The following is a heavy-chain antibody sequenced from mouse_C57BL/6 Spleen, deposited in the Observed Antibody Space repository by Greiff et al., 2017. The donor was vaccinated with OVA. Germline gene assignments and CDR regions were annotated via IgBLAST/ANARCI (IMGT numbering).Heavy chain of an antibody. D-gene: IGHD1-1*01. CDR1: GYAFSSSW. CDR3: ANNYYGSSYEAMDY. CDR2: IYPGDGDT. V-gene: IGHV1-82*01. Sequence: VKLMESGPELVKPGASVKISCKASGYAFSSSWMNWVKQRPGKGLEWIGRIYPGDGDTNYNGKFKGKATLTADKSSSTAYMQLSSLTSEDSAVYFCANNYYGSSYEAMDYWGQGTSVTVSS. J-gene: IGHJ4*01.